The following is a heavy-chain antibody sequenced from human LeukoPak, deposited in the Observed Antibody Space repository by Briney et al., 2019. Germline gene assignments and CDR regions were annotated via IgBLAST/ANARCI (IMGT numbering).Heavy chain of an antibody. D-gene: IGHD6-19*01. Sequence: SETLSLTCTVSGGSISSSSYYWGWIRQPPGKGLEWIGSIYYSGSTYYNPSLKSRVTISVDTSKNQFSLKLSSVTAADTAVYYCARAASSGWYDYFDYWGQGTLVTVSS. CDR2: IYYSGST. J-gene: IGHJ4*02. CDR3: ARAASSGWYDYFDY. V-gene: IGHV4-39*07. CDR1: GGSISSSSYY.